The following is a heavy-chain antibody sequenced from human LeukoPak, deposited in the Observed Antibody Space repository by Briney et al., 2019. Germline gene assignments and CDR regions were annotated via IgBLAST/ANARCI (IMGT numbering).Heavy chain of an antibody. J-gene: IGHJ3*02. CDR3: ARGFDSSGYDAFDI. CDR2: IYYNGNT. Sequence: SETLSLTCTVSGGSICSSSFYWGWIRQPPGKGLEWIGIIYYNGNTYYNPSLKSRVTISVDMSKNQFSLRLSSVTAADTAVYYCARGFDSSGYDAFDIWGQGTLVTVSS. D-gene: IGHD3-22*01. V-gene: IGHV4-39*01. CDR1: GGSICSSSFY.